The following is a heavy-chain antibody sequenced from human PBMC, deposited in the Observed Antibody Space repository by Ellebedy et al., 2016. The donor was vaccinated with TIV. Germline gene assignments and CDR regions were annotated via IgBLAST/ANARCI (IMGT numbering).Heavy chain of an antibody. CDR2: IYHSWST. D-gene: IGHD6-13*01. CDR3: ARVVWQQPVSYAFDI. J-gene: IGHJ3*02. Sequence: MPSETLSLTCAVSGGSISSSNWWRWVRQPPGKGMEWIGEIYHSWSTNYNPSLKSRVTISVDTSKNQFSLKLNSVTAADTAVYYCARVVWQQPVSYAFDIWGQGTMVTVSS. CDR1: GGSISSSNW. V-gene: IGHV4-4*02.